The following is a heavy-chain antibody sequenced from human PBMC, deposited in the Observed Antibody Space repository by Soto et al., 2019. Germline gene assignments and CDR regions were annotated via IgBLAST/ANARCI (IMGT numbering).Heavy chain of an antibody. D-gene: IGHD5-12*01. J-gene: IGHJ5*02. CDR1: GFTFSSYA. CDR2: ISNSGHSA. CDR3: AKGGPTFLNWFGP. V-gene: IGHV3-23*01. Sequence: VGSLRLSCAASGFTFSSYAMNWVRQAPGKGLEWISVISNSGHSAYYADSVKGRFTISRDNSKNTLYLQIKSLRAEDTAAYYCAKGGPTFLNWFGPWGQGTLVTVS.